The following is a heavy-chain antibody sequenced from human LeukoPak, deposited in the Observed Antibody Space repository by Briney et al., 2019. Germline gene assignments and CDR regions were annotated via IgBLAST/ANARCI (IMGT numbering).Heavy chain of an antibody. CDR1: GFTFTSSA. D-gene: IGHD3-22*01. J-gene: IGHJ3*02. V-gene: IGHV1-58*02. CDR3: AAARYDSSGYYYPSDAFDI. CDR2: IVVGSGNT. Sequence: SVKVSCKASGFTFTSSAMQWVRQARGQRLEWIGWIVVGSGNTNYAQKFQEGVTITRDMSTSTAYMELSSLRSEDTAVYYCAAARYDSSGYYYPSDAFDIWGQGTMVTVSS.